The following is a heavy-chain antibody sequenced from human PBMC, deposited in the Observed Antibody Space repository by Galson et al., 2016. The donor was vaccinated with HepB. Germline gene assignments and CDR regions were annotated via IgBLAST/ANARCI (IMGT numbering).Heavy chain of an antibody. CDR1: GFNFISSV. CDR3: ARGGDSSGWYEILL. J-gene: IGHJ4*02. D-gene: IGHD6-19*01. CDR2: IVVGSGNT. Sequence: SVKVSCKASGFNFISSVVQWVRQARGQRLEWIGWIVVGSGNTNYAQKFQGRVTITADESTTTVYMELRSLRSEDTALYYCARGGDSSGWYEILLWGQGTLVIVSS. V-gene: IGHV1-58*01.